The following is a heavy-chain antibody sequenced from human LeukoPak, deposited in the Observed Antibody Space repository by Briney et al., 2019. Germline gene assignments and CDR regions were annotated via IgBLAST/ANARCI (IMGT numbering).Heavy chain of an antibody. CDR2: VHTSGST. CDR3: ARVSSSAFDI. Sequence: SETLSLTCDVSGGSIRTYYWSWIRQSAGKGLEWIGRVHTSGSTNYNPSLKSRVTISVDTSKNQFSLKLSSVTAADTAVYYCARVSSSAFDIWGQGTMVTVSS. D-gene: IGHD6-6*01. V-gene: IGHV4-4*07. J-gene: IGHJ3*02. CDR1: GGSIRTYY.